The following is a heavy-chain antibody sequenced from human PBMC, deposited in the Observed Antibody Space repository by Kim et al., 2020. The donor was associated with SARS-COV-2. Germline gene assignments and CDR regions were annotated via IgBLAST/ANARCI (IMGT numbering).Heavy chain of an antibody. CDR2: ISSTSSAI. CDR1: GFTFSFYS. CDR3: ARNSVYDFGPFDS. D-gene: IGHD5-12*01. J-gene: IGHJ4*02. Sequence: GGSLRLSCEASGFTFSFYSMTWVRLAPGKGLEWLSYISSTSSAIYYADSVKGRFTISRDNARNSVYLEINSLRAEDTAVYYCARNSVYDFGPFDSWGQGTLVSVSS. V-gene: IGHV3-48*01.